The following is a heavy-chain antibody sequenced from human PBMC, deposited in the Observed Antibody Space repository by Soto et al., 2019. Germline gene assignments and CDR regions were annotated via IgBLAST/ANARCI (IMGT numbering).Heavy chain of an antibody. D-gene: IGHD2-15*01. J-gene: IGHJ6*02. Sequence: PGESLKISCKGSGYSFTSYWIGWVRQMPGKGLEGMGIIYPGDSDTRYSPSFQGQVTISADKSISTAYLQWSSLKASDTAMYYCARLNCSGGSCYHYGMDVWGQGTTVTVSS. CDR3: ARLNCSGGSCYHYGMDV. V-gene: IGHV5-51*01. CDR1: GYSFTSYW. CDR2: IYPGDSDT.